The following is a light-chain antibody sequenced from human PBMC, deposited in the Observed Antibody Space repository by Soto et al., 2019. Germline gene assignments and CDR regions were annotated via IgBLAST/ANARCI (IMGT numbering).Light chain of an antibody. CDR1: QTINSY. CDR3: QQSYRTRFT. V-gene: IGKV1-39*01. Sequence: DIQVTQSPSSLSASAGDRVTIICRARQTINSYLNWYQHKPGKAPKLLIYAASRLQSGVPSRFSGSGSGTDFTLTISNLQPEDVATYYCQQSYRTRFTFGPGTKVDLK. J-gene: IGKJ3*01. CDR2: AAS.